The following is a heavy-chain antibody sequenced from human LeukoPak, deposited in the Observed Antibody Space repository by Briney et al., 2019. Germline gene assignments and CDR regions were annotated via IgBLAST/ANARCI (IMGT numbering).Heavy chain of an antibody. D-gene: IGHD3-10*01. J-gene: IGHJ3*02. Sequence: SETLSLTCTVSGGSISSYYWSWIRQPPGKGLEWIGYIYYSGSTNYNPSLKSRVTISVDTSKNQFSLKLSSVLAADPAVFYCWRDRGGGAFDIWGQGKMVTVSS. CDR2: IYYSGST. V-gene: IGHV4-59*01. CDR3: WRDRGGGAFDI. CDR1: GGSISSYY.